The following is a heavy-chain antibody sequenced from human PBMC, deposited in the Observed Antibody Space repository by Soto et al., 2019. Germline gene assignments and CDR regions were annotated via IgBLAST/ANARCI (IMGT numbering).Heavy chain of an antibody. Sequence: EVQLLESGGGLVQPGGSLRLSCAASGFTFSSYAMSWVRQAPGKGLEWVSVISGSGGSTYYADSVKGRFTISRDNSKTTLYLQMNSLRAEDTAVYYCAKDRWELLSRGWGAFDIWGQGTMGTVSS. CDR2: ISGSGGST. V-gene: IGHV3-23*01. D-gene: IGHD1-26*01. CDR3: AKDRWELLSRGWGAFDI. CDR1: GFTFSSYA. J-gene: IGHJ3*02.